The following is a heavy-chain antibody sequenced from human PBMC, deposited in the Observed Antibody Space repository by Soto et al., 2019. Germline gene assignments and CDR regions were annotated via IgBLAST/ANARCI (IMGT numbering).Heavy chain of an antibody. CDR3: ARDLGYCSSTSCYPYYYYMDV. J-gene: IGHJ6*03. CDR1: GFTFSSYS. Sequence: GGSLRLSCAASGFTFSSYSMNWVRQAPGKGLEWVSYISSSSSTIYYADSVKGRFTISRDNAKNSLYLQMNSLRAEDTAVYYCARDLGYCSSTSCYPYYYYMDVWGKGTTVTVSS. V-gene: IGHV3-48*01. D-gene: IGHD2-2*01. CDR2: ISSSSSTI.